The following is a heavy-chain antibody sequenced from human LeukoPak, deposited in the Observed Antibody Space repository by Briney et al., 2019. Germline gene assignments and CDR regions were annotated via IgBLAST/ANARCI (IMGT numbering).Heavy chain of an antibody. V-gene: IGHV3-7*01. CDR3: ARLVKIDY. Sequence: PGGSLRLSCVASGFTFSSYAMHWVRQAPGKGLEWVANIKQDGSEKNYVDSVKGRFTISRDNAKNSLFLQMNSLRAEDTAVYYCARLVKIDYWGQGTLVTVSS. CDR1: GFTFSSYA. D-gene: IGHD3-22*01. J-gene: IGHJ4*02. CDR2: IKQDGSEK.